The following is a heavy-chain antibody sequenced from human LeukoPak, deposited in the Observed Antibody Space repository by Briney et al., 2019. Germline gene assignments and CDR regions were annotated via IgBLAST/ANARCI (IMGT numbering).Heavy chain of an antibody. D-gene: IGHD7-27*01. J-gene: IGHJ4*02. V-gene: IGHV3-30-3*01. CDR3: ARDPLNRRWGSYYFDY. CDR1: GFTFSDYA. Sequence: PGGSLRLSCAASGFTFSDYAMHWVRQAPGKGLEWVAVISYDGNNKEYADSVKGRFTISRDNSKSTVTLQVNSLRGEDTAVFYCARDPLNRRWGSYYFDYWGQGTLVTVSS. CDR2: ISYDGNNK.